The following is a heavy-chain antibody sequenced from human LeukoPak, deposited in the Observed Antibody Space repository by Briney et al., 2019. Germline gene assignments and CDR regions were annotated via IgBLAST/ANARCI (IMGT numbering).Heavy chain of an antibody. V-gene: IGHV4-39*02. Sequence: PSETLSLTCTVSGGSISSSSYYWGWIRQPPGKGLEWIGNIYYSGNTYYNPSLKSRVTISVDTSKNHFSLKLSSVTAADTAVYYCASPVRYQLLGAFDIWGQGTMVTVSS. CDR1: GGSISSSSYY. D-gene: IGHD2-2*01. J-gene: IGHJ3*02. CDR2: IYYSGNT. CDR3: ASPVRYQLLGAFDI.